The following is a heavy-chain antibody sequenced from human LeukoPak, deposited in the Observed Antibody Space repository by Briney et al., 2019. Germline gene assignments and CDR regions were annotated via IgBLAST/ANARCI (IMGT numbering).Heavy chain of an antibody. CDR1: GGTFSSYA. J-gene: IGHJ4*02. CDR3: ARGFLERRRYYFDY. V-gene: IGHV1-69*13. CDR2: IIPIFGTA. Sequence: SVTVSCKASGGTFSSYAISWVRQAPGLGLEWMGGIIPIFGTANYAQKFQGRVTITADESTSTAYMELSSLRSEDTAVYYCARGFLERRRYYFDYWGQGTLVTVSS. D-gene: IGHD1-1*01.